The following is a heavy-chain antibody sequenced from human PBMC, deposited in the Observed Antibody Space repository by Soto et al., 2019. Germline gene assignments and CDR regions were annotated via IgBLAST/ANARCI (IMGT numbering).Heavy chain of an antibody. Sequence: PSETLSLTCTVSGGSISSSRCHWGWIRQPPGKGLEWIASIKYSGTTFYNPSLKSRVTISVDTSKNQFSLKLSSVTAADTAVYYCARNVAFEIWGQGTMVTVSS. J-gene: IGHJ3*02. CDR1: GGSISSSRCH. CDR3: ARNVAFEI. CDR2: IKYSGTT. V-gene: IGHV4-39*07.